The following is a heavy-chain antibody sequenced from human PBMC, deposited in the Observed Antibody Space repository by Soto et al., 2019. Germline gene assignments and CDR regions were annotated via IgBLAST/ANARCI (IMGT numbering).Heavy chain of an antibody. CDR1: GYTFTGYY. D-gene: IGHD6-6*01. CDR3: ARIARIRIAAFDH. CDR2: INPNSGGT. J-gene: IGHJ4*02. V-gene: IGHV1-2*02. Sequence: PSVKVSCKASGYTFTGYYMHWVRQAPGQGIEWMGWINPNSGGTNYAQKFQGRVTRTRDTSISTAYRELSRLRSDETAVYYCARIARIRIAAFDHWGQGTLVTVPS.